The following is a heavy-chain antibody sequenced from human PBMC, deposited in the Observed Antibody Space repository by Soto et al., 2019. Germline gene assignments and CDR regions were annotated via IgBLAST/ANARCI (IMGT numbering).Heavy chain of an antibody. CDR3: AKGVGRGYDFWSGWYFDL. CDR1: GFTFDDYA. V-gene: IGHV3-9*01. CDR2: ISWNSGSI. Sequence: EVQLVESGGGLVQPGRSLRLSCAASGFTFDDYAMHWVRQAPGKGLEWVSGISWNSGSIGYADSVKGRFTISRDNAKNSLYLQMNSLRAEDTALYYCAKGVGRGYDFWSGWYFDLWGRGTLVTDSS. D-gene: IGHD3-3*01. J-gene: IGHJ2*01.